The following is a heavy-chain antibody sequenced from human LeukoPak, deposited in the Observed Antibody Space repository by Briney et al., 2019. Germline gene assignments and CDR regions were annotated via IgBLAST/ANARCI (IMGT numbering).Heavy chain of an antibody. CDR1: GFTFSSHA. CDR3: ARRDNSGWFGFDY. Sequence: GGSLRLSCAASGFTFSSHATSWVSPAPGEGLEWDSSISTSGVSSYYGACVKGRFTISSDSAKNTLYLQMNSLRVEDTAVYYCARRDNSGWFGFDYWGQGTLVTVSS. J-gene: IGHJ4*02. V-gene: IGHV3-23*01. D-gene: IGHD6-19*01. CDR2: ISTSGVSS.